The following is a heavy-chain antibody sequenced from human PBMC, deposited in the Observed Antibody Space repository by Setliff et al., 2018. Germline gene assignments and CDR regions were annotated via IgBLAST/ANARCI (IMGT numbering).Heavy chain of an antibody. J-gene: IGHJ6*02. CDR2: IYYSGST. CDR3: ARVNQYSSIWYNYYYGMDV. Sequence: SETLSLTCTVSGGSISSSSYYWGWIRQPPGKGLEWIGSIYYSGSTYYNPSLKSRVTISVDTSKNQFSLKLSSVTAADTAVYYCARVNQYSSIWYNYYYGMDVWGQGTTVTVSS. D-gene: IGHD6-13*01. CDR1: GGSISSSSYY. V-gene: IGHV4-39*07.